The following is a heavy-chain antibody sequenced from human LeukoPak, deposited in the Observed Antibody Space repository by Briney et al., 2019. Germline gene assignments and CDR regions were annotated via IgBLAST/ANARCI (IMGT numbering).Heavy chain of an antibody. CDR1: GFTLSSYS. CDR2: ISSSSSYI. CDR3: ARGTPSSSWYADAFDI. V-gene: IGHV3-21*05. D-gene: IGHD6-13*01. Sequence: GGSLRLSCAASGFTLSSYSMNWVRQAPGKGLEWVSYISSSSSYIYYADSVKGRFTISRDNAKNSLYLQMNSLRAEDTAVYYCARGTPSSSWYADAFDIWGQGTMVTVSS. J-gene: IGHJ3*02.